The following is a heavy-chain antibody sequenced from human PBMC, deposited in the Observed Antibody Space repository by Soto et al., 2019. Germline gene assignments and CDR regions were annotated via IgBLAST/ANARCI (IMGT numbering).Heavy chain of an antibody. J-gene: IGHJ4*02. V-gene: IGHV3-23*01. Sequence: GGSLRLSCAASGFTFSNFAMTWVRRAPGKGLEWVSTISGSGDSTYYADSVKGRFPISRDNSKNTLYLQMNSLRAEDTAVYYCAKGRSGSSKDLTYWGQGTLVTVSS. CDR3: AKGRSGSSKDLTY. CDR1: GFTFSNFA. CDR2: ISGSGDST. D-gene: IGHD6-6*01.